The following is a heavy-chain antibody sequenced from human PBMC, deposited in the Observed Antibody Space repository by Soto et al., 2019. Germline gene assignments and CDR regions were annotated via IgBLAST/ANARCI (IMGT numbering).Heavy chain of an antibody. CDR2: ISSNGGST. CDR3: VKDSSTVTTLPPFDY. V-gene: IGHV3-64D*06. J-gene: IGHJ4*02. CDR1: GFTFSSYA. D-gene: IGHD4-17*01. Sequence: PGGSLRLSCSASGFTFSSYAMHWVRQAPGKGLEYVSAISSNGGSTYYADSVKGRFTISRDNSKNTLYLQMSSLRAEDTAVYYCVKDSSTVTTLPPFDYWGQGTLVTVSS.